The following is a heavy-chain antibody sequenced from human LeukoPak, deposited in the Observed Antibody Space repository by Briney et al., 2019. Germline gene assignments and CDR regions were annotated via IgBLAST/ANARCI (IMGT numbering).Heavy chain of an antibody. CDR2: MNTDGNIT. D-gene: IGHD2-15*01. Sequence: PGGSLRLSCAASGFTFSSYWMHWVRQAPGKGLVWVSLMNTDGNITTYADSVKGRFTISRDNAKNTLYLQMNSLRAEDTALYFCVGSYCIGGTCYPGATWGQGTLVTVSS. V-gene: IGHV3-74*01. CDR1: GFTFSSYW. CDR3: VGSYCIGGTCYPGAT. J-gene: IGHJ5*02.